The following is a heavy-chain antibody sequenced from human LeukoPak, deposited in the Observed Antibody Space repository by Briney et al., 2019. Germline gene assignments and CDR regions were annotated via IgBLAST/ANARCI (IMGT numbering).Heavy chain of an antibody. V-gene: IGHV3-66*01. D-gene: IGHD3-16*01. CDR3: ARGGGDYYYGMDV. CDR1: GFIVSSNY. Sequence: GGSLRLSCAASGFIVSSNYMSWVRQAPGKGLEWVSVIYSGGSTCYADSVKGRFTISRDNSKNTLYLQMNSLRAEDTAVYYCARGGGDYYYGMDVWGQGTTVTVSS. CDR2: IYSGGST. J-gene: IGHJ6*02.